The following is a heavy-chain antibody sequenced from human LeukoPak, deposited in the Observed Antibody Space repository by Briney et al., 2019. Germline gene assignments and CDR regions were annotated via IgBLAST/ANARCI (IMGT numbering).Heavy chain of an antibody. J-gene: IGHJ4*02. CDR3: ARHSSGFYSPFFDY. D-gene: IGHD3-22*01. V-gene: IGHV4-59*08. Sequence: SETLSLTCTVSGGSVSSYYWGWIRQFPGKGLDFIGFTYHTATSNYNPSLKSRVRMSMDMSKNALYLNLSSVTAADTAIYYCARHSSGFYSPFFDYWGRGALVTVSS. CDR1: GGSVSSYY. CDR2: TYHTATS.